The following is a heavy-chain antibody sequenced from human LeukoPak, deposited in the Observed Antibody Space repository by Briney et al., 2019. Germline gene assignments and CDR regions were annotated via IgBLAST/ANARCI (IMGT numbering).Heavy chain of an antibody. CDR3: ASDRVLGSGSLDN. J-gene: IGHJ4*02. D-gene: IGHD3-10*01. Sequence: GGSLRLSCTASGFRFSDFWMHWVRHAPGKGLVWVSRIRGDGYDTNYADSVKGRFTISRDNAQNTLYLQMNSLRAEDTAVYYCASDRVLGSGSLDNWGQGTLDTVSS. V-gene: IGHV3-74*01. CDR2: IRGDGYDT. CDR1: GFRFSDFW.